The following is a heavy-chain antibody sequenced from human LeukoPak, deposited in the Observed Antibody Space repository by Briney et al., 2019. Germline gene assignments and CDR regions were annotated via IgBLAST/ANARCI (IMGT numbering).Heavy chain of an antibody. Sequence: ASVKVSCKASGYTFTGYYMHWVRQAPGQGLEWMGWINPNSGGTNYAQKFQGWVTMTRDTSISTAYMELSRLRSDDTAVYYCAREAAGIGGDYYYYGMDVWGQGTTVTVSS. J-gene: IGHJ6*02. CDR2: INPNSGGT. CDR3: AREAAGIGGDYYYYGMDV. D-gene: IGHD6-13*01. CDR1: GYTFTGYY. V-gene: IGHV1-2*04.